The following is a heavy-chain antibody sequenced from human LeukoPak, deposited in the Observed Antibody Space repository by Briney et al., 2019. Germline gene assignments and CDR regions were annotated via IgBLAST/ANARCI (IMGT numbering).Heavy chain of an antibody. Sequence: GASVRVSCKASGFTFTDHYIHWVRQAPGQGLEWMGRINLNSGATNCAQKFQDKVTMTRDTSITTAYMELRSLTSDDTAIYYCARIYGWTTSGTYELTDYWGQGTLVTVSS. CDR3: ARIYGWTTSGTYELTDY. V-gene: IGHV1-2*06. D-gene: IGHD1-26*01. CDR1: GFTFTDHY. J-gene: IGHJ4*02. CDR2: INLNSGAT.